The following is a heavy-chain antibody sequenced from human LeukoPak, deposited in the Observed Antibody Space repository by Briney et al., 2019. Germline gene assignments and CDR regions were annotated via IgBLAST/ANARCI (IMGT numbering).Heavy chain of an antibody. CDR3: AELGITMIGGV. J-gene: IGHJ6*04. D-gene: IGHD3-10*02. Sequence: GGSLRLSCAASGFTFSSYEMNWVRQAPGKGLEWVSHISSSGSTIYYADSVRGRFTISRDNAKNSLYLQMNSLRAEDTAVYYCAELGITMIGGVWGKGTTVTISS. CDR1: GFTFSSYE. V-gene: IGHV3-48*03. CDR2: ISSSGSTI.